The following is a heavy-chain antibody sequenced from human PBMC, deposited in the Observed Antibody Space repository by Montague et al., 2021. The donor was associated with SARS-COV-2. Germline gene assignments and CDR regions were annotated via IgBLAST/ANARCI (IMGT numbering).Heavy chain of an antibody. D-gene: IGHD5-24*01. Sequence: SETLSLTCAVSGGSITSTNWWNWVRQPPGKGLEWIGSIYYSGSTYYNPSLKSRVTISVDTSKNQFSLKLSSVTAADTAVYYCARHSRRWLQLIAPFFDYWGQGTLVTVSS. CDR2: IYYSGST. CDR3: ARHSRRWLQLIAPFFDY. CDR1: GGSITSTNW. J-gene: IGHJ4*02. V-gene: IGHV4-39*01.